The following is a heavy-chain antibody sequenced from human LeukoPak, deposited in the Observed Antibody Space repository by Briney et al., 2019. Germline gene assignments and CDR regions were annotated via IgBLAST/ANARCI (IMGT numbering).Heavy chain of an antibody. D-gene: IGHD4-17*01. CDR3: ASHDGDYSFFDY. CDR2: IKQDGSEK. CDR1: GFTLSSYW. V-gene: IGHV3-7*02. J-gene: IGHJ4*02. Sequence: GGSLRLSCAASGFTLSSYWTSWVRQAPGKGLEWVANIKQDGSEKSYVDSVKGRFTISRDNAKNSLYLQMNSLRAEDTAVYYCASHDGDYSFFDYWGQGTLVTVSS.